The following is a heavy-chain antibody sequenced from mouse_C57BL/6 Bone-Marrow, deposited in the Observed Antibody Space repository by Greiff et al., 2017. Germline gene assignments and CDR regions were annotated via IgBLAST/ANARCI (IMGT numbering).Heavy chain of an antibody. CDR1: GYSITSGYY. CDR2: ISYDGSN. D-gene: IGHD1-1*01. V-gene: IGHV3-6*01. J-gene: IGHJ2*01. Sequence: DVKLQESGPGLVKPSQSLSLTCSVTGYSITSGYYWNWIRQFPGNKLEWMGYISYDGSNNYNPSLKNRISITRDTSKNQFFLKLNSVTTEDTATYYCAREGDYYGSSYLYYFDYWGQGTTLTVSS. CDR3: AREGDYYGSSYLYYFDY.